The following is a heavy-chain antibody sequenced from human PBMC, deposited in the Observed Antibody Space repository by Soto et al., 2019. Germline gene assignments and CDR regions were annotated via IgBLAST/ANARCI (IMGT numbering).Heavy chain of an antibody. CDR2: IIPILGIA. CDR3: ARFASGYPRVDY. D-gene: IGHD6-25*01. CDR1: GGTFSSYT. J-gene: IGHJ4*02. Sequence: QVQLVQSGAEVKKPGSSVKVSCKASGGTFSSYTISWVRQAPGQGLEWMGRIIPILGIANYAQKFQGRVTITADKSTSTAYMELSSLRSEDTAVYYCARFASGYPRVDYWGQGTLVTVSS. V-gene: IGHV1-69*02.